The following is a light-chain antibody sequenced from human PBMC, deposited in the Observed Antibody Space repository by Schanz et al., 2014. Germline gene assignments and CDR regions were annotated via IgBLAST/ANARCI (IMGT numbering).Light chain of an antibody. J-gene: IGKJ4*01. V-gene: IGKV3-11*01. CDR1: QTISKY. CDR3: QQSSGFPLT. Sequence: EIVLTQSPGTLSVSPGERATLSCRASQTISKYLAWYQQKPGQAPRLLIYNASNRATGIPARFSGSGSGTDFTLTISSLQPEDFATYYCQQSSGFPLTFGGGTKVDSK. CDR2: NAS.